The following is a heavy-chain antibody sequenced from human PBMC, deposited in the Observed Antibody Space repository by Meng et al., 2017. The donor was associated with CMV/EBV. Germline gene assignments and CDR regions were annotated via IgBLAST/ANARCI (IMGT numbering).Heavy chain of an antibody. V-gene: IGHV3-15*01. D-gene: IGHD3-22*01. CDR3: TTVYGGYYYDSSGYYLGFDY. Sequence: AWMTWGRQAAGKGLEWVGRIKSKTDGGTTDYAAPVKGRFTISRDDSKNTLYLQMNSLKTEDTAVYYCTTVYGGYYYDSSGYYLGFDYWGQGTLVTVSS. CDR1: AW. J-gene: IGHJ4*02. CDR2: IKSKTDGGTT.